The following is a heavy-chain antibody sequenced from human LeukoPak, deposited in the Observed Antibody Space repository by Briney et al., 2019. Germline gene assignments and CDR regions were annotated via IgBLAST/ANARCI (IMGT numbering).Heavy chain of an antibody. J-gene: IGHJ4*02. CDR2: ISWNSGSI. Sequence: QAGGSLRLSCAASGFTFDDYAMHWVRQAPGKGLEWVSGISWNSGSIGYVDSVKGRFTISRDNSKNTLYLQMNSLRAEDTAVYYCAKGADYDFWTGRTPIYYFDYWGQGTLVTVSS. D-gene: IGHD3-3*01. CDR1: GFTFDDYA. CDR3: AKGADYDFWTGRTPIYYFDY. V-gene: IGHV3-9*01.